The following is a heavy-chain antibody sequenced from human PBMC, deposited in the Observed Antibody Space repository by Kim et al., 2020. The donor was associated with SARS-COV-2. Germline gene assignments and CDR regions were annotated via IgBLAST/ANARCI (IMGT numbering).Heavy chain of an antibody. CDR1: GFTFSSYG. D-gene: IGHD6-13*01. CDR3: AKDLGSQNYYGMDV. Sequence: GRSLRLSCAASGFTFSSYGMHWVRQAPGKGLEWVAVISYDGSNKYYADSVKGRFTISRDNSKNTLYLQMNSLRAEDTAVYYCAKDLGSQNYYGMDVGAKGPRSPSP. J-gene: IGHJ6*02. V-gene: IGHV3-30*18. CDR2: ISYDGSNK.